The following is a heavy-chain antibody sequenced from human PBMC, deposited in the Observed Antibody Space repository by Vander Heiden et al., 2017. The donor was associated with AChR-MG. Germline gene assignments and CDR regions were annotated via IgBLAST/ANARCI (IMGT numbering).Heavy chain of an antibody. Sequence: EVQLVESGGGLVQPGGSLRLSCAASGFTFSSYEMNWVRQAPGKGLEWVSYISSSGSTIYYADAVKGRFTISRDNAKNSLYLQMKRMRAEDTAVYYCARGSGPYYYGMDVWGQGTTVTVSS. CDR3: ARGSGPYYYGMDV. CDR1: GFTFSSYE. J-gene: IGHJ6*02. V-gene: IGHV3-48*03. CDR2: ISSSGSTI.